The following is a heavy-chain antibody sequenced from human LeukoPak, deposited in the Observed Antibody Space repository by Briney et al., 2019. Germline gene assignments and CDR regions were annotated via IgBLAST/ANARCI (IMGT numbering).Heavy chain of an antibody. Sequence: PGGSLRLSCAASGFTFSSYAMHWVRQAPGKGLEYVSAISSNGGSTYYANSVKGRFTISRDNSKNTLYLQMGSLRAEDMAVYYCATYVWGSYYFDYWGQGTLVTVSS. V-gene: IGHV3-64*01. D-gene: IGHD3-16*01. CDR1: GFTFSSYA. CDR2: ISSNGGST. CDR3: ATYVWGSYYFDY. J-gene: IGHJ4*02.